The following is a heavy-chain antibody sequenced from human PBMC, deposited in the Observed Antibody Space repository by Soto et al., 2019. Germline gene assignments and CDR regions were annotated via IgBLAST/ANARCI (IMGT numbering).Heavy chain of an antibody. CDR3: ATPYYYDSSGPDVEYYFDY. CDR2: IIPVFGSA. Sequence: SVKVSCKAFGGTFSNYVINWVRQAPGQGLEWVGEIIPVFGSAKYAQKFQGRVTINADASTSTAYMELSGLRSDDTAVYYCATPYYYDSSGPDVEYYFDYWGQGTQVTVSP. V-gene: IGHV1-69*13. D-gene: IGHD3-22*01. J-gene: IGHJ4*02. CDR1: GGTFSNYV.